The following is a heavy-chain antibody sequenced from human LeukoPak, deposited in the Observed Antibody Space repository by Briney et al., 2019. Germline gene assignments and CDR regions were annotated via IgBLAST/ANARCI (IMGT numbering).Heavy chain of an antibody. Sequence: GGSLRLSCAASGFTFSSYAMSWVRQAPGKGLEWVSAISGSGGSTYYANSVKGRFTIPRDNSKHTLYLQMNSVRAEDTAVYYCAKVTRRGAFDIWGQGTMVTVSS. J-gene: IGHJ3*02. CDR3: AKVTRRGAFDI. D-gene: IGHD3-10*01. V-gene: IGHV3-23*01. CDR2: ISGSGGST. CDR1: GFTFSSYA.